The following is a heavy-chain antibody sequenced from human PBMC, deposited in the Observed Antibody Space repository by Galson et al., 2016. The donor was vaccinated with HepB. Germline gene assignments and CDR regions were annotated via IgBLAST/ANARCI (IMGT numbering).Heavy chain of an antibody. CDR2: IYSSGST. D-gene: IGHD1-1*01. CDR3: AGRPRYNWNDGN. J-gene: IGHJ4*02. CDR1: GGSISSGSYY. Sequence: TLSLTCTVSGGSISSGSYYWSWIRQPAGKGLEWIGRIYSSGSTNYNPSLKSQVTISVDTSKNQFSLKLSSVTAADTAVYYCAGRPRYNWNDGNWGQGTLVTVSS. V-gene: IGHV4-61*02.